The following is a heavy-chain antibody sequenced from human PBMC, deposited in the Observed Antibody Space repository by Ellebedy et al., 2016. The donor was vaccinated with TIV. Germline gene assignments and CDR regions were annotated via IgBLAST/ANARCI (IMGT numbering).Heavy chain of an antibody. Sequence: PGGSLRLSCAASGFTFSDYYMSWIRQAPGKGLEWVSYISSSGSTIYYADPVKGRFTISRDNAKNSLYLQMNSLRAEDTAVYYCGGGSCYSKSCDAFDIWGQGTMVTVSS. J-gene: IGHJ3*02. CDR3: GGGSCYSKSCDAFDI. D-gene: IGHD2-15*01. V-gene: IGHV3-11*01. CDR1: GFTFSDYY. CDR2: ISSSGSTI.